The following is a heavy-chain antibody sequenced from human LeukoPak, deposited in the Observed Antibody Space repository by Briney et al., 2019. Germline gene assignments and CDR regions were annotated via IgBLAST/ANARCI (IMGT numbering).Heavy chain of an antibody. J-gene: IGHJ6*02. CDR1: GFTFSSYS. Sequence: GGSLRLSCAASGFTFSSYSMNWVRQAPEKGLEWVSYISTSSGTIFYADSVKGRFTISTDSAKSSVYLQMNSLRAEDTAVYYCARRLPYYGMDVWGQGTTVTVSS. CDR3: ARRLPYYGMDV. V-gene: IGHV3-48*04. CDR2: ISTSSGTI.